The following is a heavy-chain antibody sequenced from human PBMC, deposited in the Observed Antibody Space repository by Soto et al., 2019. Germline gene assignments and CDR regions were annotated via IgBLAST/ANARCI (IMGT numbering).Heavy chain of an antibody. CDR2: IWYDGSNK. D-gene: IGHD3-3*01. V-gene: IGHV3-33*01. CDR3: ARYPIDFWSGYLHPDAPYYYYMDV. CDR1: GFTFSSYG. Sequence: PGGSLRLSCAASGFTFSSYGMHWVRQAPGKGLEWVAVIWYDGSNKYYADSVKGRFTISRDNSKNTLYLQMNSLRAEDTAVYYCARYPIDFWSGYLHPDAPYYYYMDVWGKGTTVTVSS. J-gene: IGHJ6*03.